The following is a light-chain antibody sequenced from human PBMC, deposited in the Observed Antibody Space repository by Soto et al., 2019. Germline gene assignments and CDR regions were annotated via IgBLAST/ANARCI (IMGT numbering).Light chain of an antibody. CDR2: GNT. CDR1: SSNIGAGYD. Sequence: QSVLTQPPSVSGAPGQRVTISCTESSSNIGAGYDVHWYQQRPGTAPKLLIFGNTNRPSGVPDRFSGSKSGTSASLAITGLQAEAEGDYYCQSYDSTLSARYVFGNGTKVTVL. V-gene: IGLV1-40*01. J-gene: IGLJ1*01. CDR3: QSYDSTLSARYV.